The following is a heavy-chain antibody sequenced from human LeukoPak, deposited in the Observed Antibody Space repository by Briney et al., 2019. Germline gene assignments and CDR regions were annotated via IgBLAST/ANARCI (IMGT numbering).Heavy chain of an antibody. D-gene: IGHD3-10*01. J-gene: IGHJ4*02. CDR2: IYTTGST. CDR1: GGSISSGSYY. V-gene: IGHV4-61*02. CDR3: ARGFPMVRGAYYNEDY. Sequence: SETLSLTCTVSGGSISSGSYYWSWIRQPAGKGLEWIGRIYTTGSTNYNPSLKSRVTISVDTSKNQFSLKLSSVTAADTAVYYCARGFPMVRGAYYNEDYWGQGTLVTVSS.